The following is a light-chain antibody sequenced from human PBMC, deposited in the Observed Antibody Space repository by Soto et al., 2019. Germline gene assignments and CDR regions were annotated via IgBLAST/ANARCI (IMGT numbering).Light chain of an antibody. J-gene: IGLJ3*02. CDR1: SSNIGAGYD. V-gene: IGLV1-40*01. CDR2: GNA. CDR3: QSYDSSLSGSWV. Sequence: QSVLTQPPSVSGAPGQGVTISCTGSSSNIGAGYDVHWYQQLPGTSPKLLIFGNANRPSGVPDRFSGSKSVTSASLAIAGLQAEDEADYYCQSYDSSLSGSWVFGGGTKLTVL.